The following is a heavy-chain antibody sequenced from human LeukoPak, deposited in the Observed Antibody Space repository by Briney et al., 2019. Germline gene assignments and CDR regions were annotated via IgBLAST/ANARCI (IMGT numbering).Heavy chain of an antibody. CDR2: TYYTGST. CDR1: GDSISTYY. J-gene: IGHJ3*02. D-gene: IGHD2-8*02. Sequence: PSETLSLTCTVSGDSISTYYWSWVRQSPGKGLEWIGYTYYTGSTNYNPSLKSRVTISVDTSKNQFSLNLRSVTAADTAFYYCTREIGYCAGGTCYFGAFDIWDQGTLVTVSS. CDR3: TREIGYCAGGTCYFGAFDI. V-gene: IGHV4-59*01.